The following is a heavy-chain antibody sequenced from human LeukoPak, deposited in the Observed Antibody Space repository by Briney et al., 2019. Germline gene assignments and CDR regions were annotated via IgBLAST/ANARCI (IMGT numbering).Heavy chain of an antibody. CDR3: ASSYYDFWSGSDRGAYGMDV. CDR1: GGSISSYY. CDR2: IYYSGST. J-gene: IGHJ6*02. V-gene: IGHV4-59*08. Sequence: SETLSLTCTVSGGSISSYYWSWIRQPPGKGLEWIGYIYYSGSTNYNPSLKSRVTISVDTSKNQFSLKLSSVTAADTAVYYCASSYYDFWSGSDRGAYGMDVWGQGTTVTVSS. D-gene: IGHD3-3*01.